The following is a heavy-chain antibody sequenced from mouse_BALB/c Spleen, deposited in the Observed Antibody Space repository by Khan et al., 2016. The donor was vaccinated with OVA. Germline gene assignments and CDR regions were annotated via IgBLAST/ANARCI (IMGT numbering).Heavy chain of an antibody. D-gene: IGHD2-10*01. CDR1: GFSLTNYG. CDR3: ARQPYYHYNIMDY. Sequence: VQLQESGPGLVAPSQSLSITCTISGFSLTNYGVHWVRQPPGKGLEWLVVIWSDGSTTYNSALKSRLTISKDNSKSQVFLKMNSLQTDDTAVYFCARQPYYHYNIMDYWGQGTSVTASS. CDR2: IWSDGST. J-gene: IGHJ4*01. V-gene: IGHV2-6-1*01.